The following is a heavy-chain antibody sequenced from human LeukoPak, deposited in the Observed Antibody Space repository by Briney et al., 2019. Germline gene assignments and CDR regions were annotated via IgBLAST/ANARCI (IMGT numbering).Heavy chain of an antibody. CDR3: ARGRYSYGFRPFDY. V-gene: IGHV4-59*08. CDR1: GGSISSYY. D-gene: IGHD5-18*01. Sequence: PSETLSLTCTVSGGSISSYYWSWIRQPPGKGLEWIGYIYYSGSTNYNPSLKSRVTISVVTSKNQFSLKLSSVTAADTAVYYCARGRYSYGFRPFDYWGQGTLVTVPS. CDR2: IYYSGST. J-gene: IGHJ4*02.